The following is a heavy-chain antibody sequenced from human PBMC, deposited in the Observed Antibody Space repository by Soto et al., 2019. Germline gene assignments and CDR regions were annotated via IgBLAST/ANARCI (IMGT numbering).Heavy chain of an antibody. J-gene: IGHJ6*02. Sequence: SVKVSCKASGGTFSSYSISWVRQAPVQGLEWMGGIIPIFGTANYAQKFQGRVTITADKSTSTAYMELSSLRSEDTAVYYCARITIFGVVPNYYGMDVWGQGTTVTVSS. CDR1: GGTFSSYS. D-gene: IGHD3-3*01. CDR3: ARITIFGVVPNYYGMDV. CDR2: IIPIFGTA. V-gene: IGHV1-69*06.